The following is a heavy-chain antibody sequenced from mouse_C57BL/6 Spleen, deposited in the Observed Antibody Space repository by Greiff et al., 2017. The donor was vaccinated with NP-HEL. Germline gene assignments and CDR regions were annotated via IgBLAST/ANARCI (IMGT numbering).Heavy chain of an antibody. D-gene: IGHD2-12*01. V-gene: IGHV1-26*01. J-gene: IGHJ2*01. CDR2: INPNNGGT. CDR3: ARWVYDDGGDY. Sequence: EVQLQQSGPELVKPEASVKISCKASGYTFTDYYMNWVKQSHGKSLEWIGDINPNNGGTSYNQKFKGKATLTVDKSSSTAYMELRSLTSEDSAVYYCARWVYDDGGDYWGQGTTLTVSS. CDR1: GYTFTDYY.